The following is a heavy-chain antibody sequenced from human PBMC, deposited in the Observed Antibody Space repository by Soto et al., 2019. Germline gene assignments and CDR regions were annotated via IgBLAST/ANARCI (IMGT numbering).Heavy chain of an antibody. CDR3: AREPGGNFDY. V-gene: IGHV3-48*01. J-gene: IGHJ4*02. CDR1: GFTFSSYS. D-gene: IGHD2-15*01. CDR2: ISSASSTL. Sequence: EVHLVESGGGLVQPGGSLRLSCAASGFTFSSYSMNWVRQVPGKGLEWVSYISSASSTLYYADSVKGRFTISRDNAKNSLYLQMNSLRAEDTAVYYCAREPGGNFDYWGQGTLVTVSS.